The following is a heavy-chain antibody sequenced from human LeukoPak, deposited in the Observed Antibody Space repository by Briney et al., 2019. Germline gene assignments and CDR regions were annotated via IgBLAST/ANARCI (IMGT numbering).Heavy chain of an antibody. CDR3: ARTLRGGGNNWFDP. CDR1: GYTFTGYY. D-gene: IGHD3-16*01. J-gene: IGHJ5*02. V-gene: IGHV1-2*06. CDR2: INPNSGGT. Sequence: ASVKVSCKASGYTFTGYYMRWVRQAPGQGLEWMGRINPNSGGTNYAQKFQGRVTMTRDTSISTAYMELSRLRSDDTAVYYCARTLRGGGNNWFDPWGQGTLVTVSS.